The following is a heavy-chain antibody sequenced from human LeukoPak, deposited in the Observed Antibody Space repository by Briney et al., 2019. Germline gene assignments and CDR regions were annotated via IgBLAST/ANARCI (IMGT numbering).Heavy chain of an antibody. CDR1: GFTFSSYG. CDR3: AKGAAAGKYYFDY. V-gene: IGHV3-33*06. CDR2: IWYDGSNK. Sequence: GGSLRLSCPASGFTFSSYGMHWVRQAPGKGLEWVAVIWYDGSNKYYADSVKGRFTISRDNSKNTLYLQMNSLRAEDTAVYYCAKGAAAGKYYFDYWGQGTLVTVSS. D-gene: IGHD6-13*01. J-gene: IGHJ4*02.